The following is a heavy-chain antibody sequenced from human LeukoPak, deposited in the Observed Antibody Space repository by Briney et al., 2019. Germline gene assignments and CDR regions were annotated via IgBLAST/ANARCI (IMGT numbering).Heavy chain of an antibody. Sequence: SETLSLTCTVSGGSISSGDYYWSWIRQPPGKGLEWIGYIYYSGSTYYNPSLKSRVTISVDTSKNQFSLKLSSVTAADTAVYYCASQLRYSSGWYWFDPWGQGTLVTVSS. CDR2: IYYSGST. J-gene: IGHJ5*02. CDR1: GGSISSGDYY. D-gene: IGHD6-19*01. CDR3: ASQLRYSSGWYWFDP. V-gene: IGHV4-30-4*01.